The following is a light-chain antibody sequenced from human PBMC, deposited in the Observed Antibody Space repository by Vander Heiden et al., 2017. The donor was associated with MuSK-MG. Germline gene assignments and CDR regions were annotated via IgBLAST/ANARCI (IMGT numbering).Light chain of an antibody. Sequence: QAVVSQEPSLTVSPGGTVPLTCGSSTGPVSSTHFPYWFQQKPGQDHRILIYDTNNKHSWTPARFSGSLLGGQAALTLAGAQAEDEDEYYCLLSYSDSVVFGGGTKLTVL. V-gene: IGLV7-46*01. CDR3: LLSYSDSVV. CDR1: TGPVSSTHF. J-gene: IGLJ2*01. CDR2: DTN.